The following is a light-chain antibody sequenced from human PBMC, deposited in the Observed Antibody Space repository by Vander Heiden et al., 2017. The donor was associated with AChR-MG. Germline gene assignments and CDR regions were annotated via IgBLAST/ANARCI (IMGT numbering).Light chain of an antibody. CDR1: QSVSSY. Sequence: EIVLTQSPATLSLSPGERATLSCRASQSVSSYLAWYQQKHGQSPRLLIYDASNRATGIPARFSGSGSATDFTLTISSLEPEDFAVYYCQQRSNGPRIYTFAYGIKLEIK. CDR2: DAS. J-gene: IGKJ2*01. V-gene: IGKV3-11*01. CDR3: QQRSNGPRIYT.